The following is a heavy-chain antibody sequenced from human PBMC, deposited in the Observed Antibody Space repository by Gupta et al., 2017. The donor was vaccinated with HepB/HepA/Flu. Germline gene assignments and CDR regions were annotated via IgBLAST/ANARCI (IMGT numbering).Heavy chain of an antibody. CDR1: GGSISSSSYY. D-gene: IGHD2-2*01. Sequence: QLQLQESGPGLVKPSETLSLTCTVSGGSISSSSYYWGWIRQPPGKGLEWIGSIYYSGSNYYNPSRKSRVTISVETSKNQLSLKLRSVTAAETAVYYFAKHGSTSCCYYMDVGGKGTTVTVYS. CDR2: IYYSGSN. V-gene: IGHV4-39*01. J-gene: IGHJ6*03. CDR3: AKHGSTSCCYYMDV.